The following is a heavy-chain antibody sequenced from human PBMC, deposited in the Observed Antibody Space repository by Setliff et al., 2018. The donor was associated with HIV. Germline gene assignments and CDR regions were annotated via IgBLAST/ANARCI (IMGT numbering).Heavy chain of an antibody. J-gene: IGHJ5*02. CDR3: ARGWGLWFGQLSILPLDP. V-gene: IGHV1-2*02. Sequence: ASVKVSCKASGYTFTGYHMHWVRQAPGQGLEWMGWINPHSGGTKYADRFQGRLVMTTNTSTTTAFMELSSLRSDDTALYFCARGWGLWFGQLSILPLDPWGQGTLVTVSS. CDR2: INPHSGGT. D-gene: IGHD3-10*01. CDR1: GYTFTGYH.